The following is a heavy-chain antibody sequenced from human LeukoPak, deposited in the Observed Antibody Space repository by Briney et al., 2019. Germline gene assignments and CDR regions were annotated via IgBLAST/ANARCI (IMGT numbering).Heavy chain of an antibody. CDR2: IYYSGST. Sequence: SETLSLTCTVSGGSISSYYWSWIRQPPGKGLEWIGYIYYSGSTNYNPSLKSRVTISVDTSKNQFSLKLSSVTAADTAVYYCARGWELLHRFDPWGRGTRVTVSS. CDR3: ARGWELLHRFDP. V-gene: IGHV4-59*01. CDR1: GGSISSYY. D-gene: IGHD1-26*01. J-gene: IGHJ5*02.